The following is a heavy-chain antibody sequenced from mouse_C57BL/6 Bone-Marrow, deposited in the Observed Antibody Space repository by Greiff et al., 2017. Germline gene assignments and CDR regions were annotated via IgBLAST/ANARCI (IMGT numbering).Heavy chain of an antibody. CDR3: ASHYGSSPFAY. Sequence: EVHLVESEGGLVQPGSSMKLSCTASGFTFSVYYMAWVRQVPEKGLEWVANINYDGSSTYYLDSLKSRFIISRDNAKNILYLQMSSLKSEDTATYYCASHYGSSPFAYWGQGTLVTVSA. D-gene: IGHD1-1*01. J-gene: IGHJ3*01. V-gene: IGHV5-16*01. CDR2: INYDGSST. CDR1: GFTFSVYY.